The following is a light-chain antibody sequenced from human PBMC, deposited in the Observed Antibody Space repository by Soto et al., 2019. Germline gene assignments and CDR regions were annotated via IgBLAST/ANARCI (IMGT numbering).Light chain of an antibody. Sequence: QSSLTQPASASGTPGRRVTISCSGSSSNIGSNTVNWYQQLPGTAPKLLIYSNNQRPSGVPDRFSGSKSGTSASLAISGLQSEDEADYYCAAWDDSLNGYVFGTGTKVTVL. J-gene: IGLJ1*01. CDR1: SSNIGSNT. CDR2: SNN. V-gene: IGLV1-44*01. CDR3: AAWDDSLNGYV.